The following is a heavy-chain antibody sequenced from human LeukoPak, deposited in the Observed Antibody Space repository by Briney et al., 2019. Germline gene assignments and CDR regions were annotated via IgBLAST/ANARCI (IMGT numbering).Heavy chain of an antibody. CDR2: ISYDGSNK. Sequence: GGSLRLSCAASGFTFSSYAMHWVRQAPGKGLEWVALISYDGSNKYYADSVKGRFTISRDNSKNTLYLQVNSLRAEDTAVYYCAKQVLRSYYYYMDVWGKGTTVTVSS. J-gene: IGHJ6*03. V-gene: IGHV3-30*18. D-gene: IGHD3-16*01. CDR1: GFTFSSYA. CDR3: AKQVLRSYYYYMDV.